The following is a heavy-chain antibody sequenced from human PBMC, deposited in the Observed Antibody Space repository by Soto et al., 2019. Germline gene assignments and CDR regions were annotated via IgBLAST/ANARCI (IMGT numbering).Heavy chain of an antibody. D-gene: IGHD1-1*01. CDR1: GASISGFY. V-gene: IGHV4-4*07. Sequence: LSLTCTVSGASISGFYWCWIRKSAGKGLEWIGRIYATGTTDYNPSLKSRVMMSVDTSKEQFSLKLRSVTAADTAVYYCVRDGTKTLRDWFDHWGQGISVTVSS. CDR3: VRDGTKTLRDWFDH. J-gene: IGHJ5*02. CDR2: IYATGTT.